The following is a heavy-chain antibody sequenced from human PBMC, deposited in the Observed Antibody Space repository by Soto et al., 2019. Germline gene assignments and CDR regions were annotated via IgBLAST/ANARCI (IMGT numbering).Heavy chain of an antibody. CDR1: GFTFSNAR. V-gene: IGHV3-15*01. CDR3: TTDVPINKN. CDR2: INSKTDGRPT. D-gene: IGHD6-6*01. J-gene: IGHJ4*02. Sequence: GGALRLSSAASGFTFSNARMSWVRQAPGKGLEWVGRINSKTDGRPTESAAPVKCRFTNPRAESKNTLSLQMNSMETADTTVYYCTTDVPINKNWGQGTLVAVSS.